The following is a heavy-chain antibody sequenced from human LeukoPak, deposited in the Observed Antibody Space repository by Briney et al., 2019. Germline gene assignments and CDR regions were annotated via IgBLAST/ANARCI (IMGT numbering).Heavy chain of an antibody. Sequence: PVASVTVSCKASGYTFTSYYMHWVRQAPGQGLEWMGIINPSGGSTSYAQKFQGRVTMTRDMSTSTVYMELSSLRSEDTAVYYCARVGYYDSSGYYRGYFDYWGQGTLVTVSS. J-gene: IGHJ4*02. CDR3: ARVGYYDSSGYYRGYFDY. D-gene: IGHD3-22*01. CDR2: INPSGGST. V-gene: IGHV1-46*01. CDR1: GYTFTSYY.